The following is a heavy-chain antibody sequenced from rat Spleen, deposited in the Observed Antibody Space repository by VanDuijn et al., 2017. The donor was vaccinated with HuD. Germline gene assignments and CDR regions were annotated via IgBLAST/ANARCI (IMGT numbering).Heavy chain of an antibody. CDR1: GFSLTSNG. CDR2: ISTGGNT. V-gene: IGHV2S12*01. D-gene: IGHD1-4*01. CDR3: VRERVPGFAFYFDD. Sequence: QVQLKESGPGLVQPSQTLSLTCTVSGFSLTSNGVSWVRQPPGKGLEWIAAISTGGNTYYNSGLKSRLGISRETSKSQGFLKMNSLQTEDTAIYFCVRERVPGFAFYFDDWGQGVMVTVSS. J-gene: IGHJ2*01.